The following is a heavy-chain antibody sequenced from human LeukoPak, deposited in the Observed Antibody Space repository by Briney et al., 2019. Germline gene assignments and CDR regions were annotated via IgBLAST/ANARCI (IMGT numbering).Heavy chain of an antibody. D-gene: IGHD3-3*01. V-gene: IGHV3-20*04. J-gene: IGHJ4*02. CDR2: INWNGGST. CDR1: GFTFDDFG. Sequence: RSGGSLRLSCAASGFTFDDFGMSLVRQAPGKGLEWVSGINWNGGSTGYADSVKGRFTISRDKAKNSLYLQMNSLRAEDTALYYCARGPFWSGSTYYLDYWGQGTLVTVSA. CDR3: ARGPFWSGSTYYLDY.